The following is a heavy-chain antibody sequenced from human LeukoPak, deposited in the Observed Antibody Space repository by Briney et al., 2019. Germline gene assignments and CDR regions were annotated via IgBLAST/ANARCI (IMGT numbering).Heavy chain of an antibody. CDR2: ISYDGSNK. D-gene: IGHD6-13*01. J-gene: IGHJ2*01. V-gene: IGHV3-30-3*01. CDR1: GFTFSSYA. Sequence: GGSLRLSCAASGFTFSSYAMHWVRQAPGKGLEWVAVISYDGSNKYYADSVKGRFTISRDNSKNTLYLQMNSLRTEDTAVYYCARGQQLYDWYFDLWGRGTLVTVSS. CDR3: ARGQQLYDWYFDL.